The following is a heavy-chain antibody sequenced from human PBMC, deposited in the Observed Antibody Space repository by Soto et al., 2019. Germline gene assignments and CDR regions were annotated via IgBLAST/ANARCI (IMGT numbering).Heavy chain of an antibody. CDR1: GGSLTGYF. J-gene: IGHJ4*02. CDR3: ARGGGWLPQY. D-gene: IGHD5-12*01. Sequence: QVQLKESGPGLAKPSETLSLTCTVSGGSLTGYFWSWIRQSPGGGREWLVNIHYSGRISYNPSPQGGVTISTDAPKYQLYRKLCSVTVADRGVYYCARGGGWLPQYWGQGTLVTVSS. V-gene: IGHV4-59*01. CDR2: IHYSGRI.